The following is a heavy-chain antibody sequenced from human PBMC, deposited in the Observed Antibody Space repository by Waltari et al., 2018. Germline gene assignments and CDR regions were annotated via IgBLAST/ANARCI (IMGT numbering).Heavy chain of an antibody. D-gene: IGHD3-22*01. Sequence: QVHLIQSGSGVKNPGSSVKLSCKTSGDIFNNCGISWVRQVPGQGLEWMAGVVPLFQCTSYTEDCKDRVTMTTDTSTSTAYMELRSLRSDDTAVYYCARPFNYYDSSGLKYWGQGTLVTVSS. V-gene: IGHV1-69*05. CDR3: ARPFNYYDSSGLKY. CDR2: VVPLFQCT. CDR1: GDIFNNCG. J-gene: IGHJ4*02.